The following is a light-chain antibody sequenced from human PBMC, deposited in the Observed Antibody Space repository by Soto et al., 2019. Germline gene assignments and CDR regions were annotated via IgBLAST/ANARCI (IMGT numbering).Light chain of an antibody. CDR3: QQYFATPPYT. CDR1: ESVFYTSNNKNF. Sequence: DIVMTQSPDSLAVSLGERATINCKSSESVFYTSNNKNFLSWYQQKPGQPPKLLISWASTRESGVPDRFSGSGSGTDFTLTLSSLQAEDVAVYYCQQYFATPPYTFGQVTKLEIK. V-gene: IGKV4-1*01. CDR2: WAS. J-gene: IGKJ2*01.